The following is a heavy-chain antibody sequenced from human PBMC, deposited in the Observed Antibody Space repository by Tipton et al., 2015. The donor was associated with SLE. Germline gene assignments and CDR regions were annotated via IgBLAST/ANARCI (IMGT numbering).Heavy chain of an antibody. CDR1: GESFNGYF. D-gene: IGHD6-19*01. CDR2: IIHSGVT. Sequence: GLVKPSQTLSLTCAVYGESFNGYFWTWIRQPPGKGLEWIAEIIHSGVTNYNPSLRSRVTISVDMSKNQVSLKLSSVTAADTAVYYCARDSPTVAGTFDSWGQGTLVIVSA. CDR3: ARDSPTVAGTFDS. J-gene: IGHJ4*02. V-gene: IGHV4-34*12.